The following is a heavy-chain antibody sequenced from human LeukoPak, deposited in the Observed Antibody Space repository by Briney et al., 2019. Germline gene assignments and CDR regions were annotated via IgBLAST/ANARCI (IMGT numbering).Heavy chain of an antibody. V-gene: IGHV1-2*02. J-gene: IGHJ6*02. CDR2: INPNSGGT. D-gene: IGHD3-3*01. CDR1: GYTFTGYY. Sequence: ASVKVSCKASGYTFTGYYMHWVRQAPGQGLEWMGWINPNSGGTNYAQKFQGRVTMTRDTSISTAYMELSRLRSDDTAVYYCARDITPVYYDFWSGYSDYYYGMDVWGQGTTVTVPS. CDR3: ARDITPVYYDFWSGYSDYYYGMDV.